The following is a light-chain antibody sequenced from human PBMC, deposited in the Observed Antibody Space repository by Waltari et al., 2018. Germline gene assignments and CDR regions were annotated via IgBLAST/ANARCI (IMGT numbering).Light chain of an antibody. Sequence: EIVMTQSPPTPSVSPGERATLSCRASQSVSSNLAWYQQKPGQAPRLLIYGASTRATGIPARFSGSGSGTEFTLTISSLQSEDFAVYYCQQYNNWPPYTFGQGTKLEIK. CDR1: QSVSSN. V-gene: IGKV3-15*01. CDR3: QQYNNWPPYT. CDR2: GAS. J-gene: IGKJ2*01.